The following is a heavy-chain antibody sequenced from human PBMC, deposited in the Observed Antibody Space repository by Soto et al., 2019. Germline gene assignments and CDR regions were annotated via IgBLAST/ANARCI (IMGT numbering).Heavy chain of an antibody. CDR2: IYHSGTT. CDR1: GGSISSGGYY. V-gene: IGHV4-31*03. D-gene: IGHD6-13*01. CDR3: ARVRGTQQLGGFDP. Sequence: QVQLQESGPGLVKPSQTLSLTCTVSGGSISSGGYYWSWIRQHPGKGLEWIGYIYHSGTTYYNPSLKSRVTRSVYTSKNQFSRKLTSVTAAETAVYYWARVRGTQQLGGFDPWGQGTLVTVSS. J-gene: IGHJ5*02.